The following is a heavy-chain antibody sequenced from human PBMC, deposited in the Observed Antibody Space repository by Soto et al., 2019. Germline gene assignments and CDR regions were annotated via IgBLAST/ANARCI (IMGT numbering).Heavy chain of an antibody. CDR1: GFTFSDHY. J-gene: IGHJ6*04. CDR3: FVVVVAADSVPLDV. D-gene: IGHD2-15*01. V-gene: IGHV3-72*01. Sequence: GGSLRLSCAASGFTFSDHYMDWVRQAPGKGLEWVGRTRNKANSYTTEYAASVKGRFTISRDDSKNSLYLQMNSLKTEDTAVYYCFVVVVAADSVPLDVWGKGTTVTVSS. CDR2: TRNKANSYTT.